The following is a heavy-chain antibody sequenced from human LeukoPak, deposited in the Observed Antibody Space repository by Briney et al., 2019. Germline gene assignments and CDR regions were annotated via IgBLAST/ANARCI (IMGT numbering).Heavy chain of an antibody. V-gene: IGHV4-38-2*01. Sequence: KPGGSLRLSCAASGFTFSSYAMSWVRQPPGKGLEWIANIYDSGTTYYNPSLKSRVSISVDTSKNQISLKLNSVTVTDTAVYYCSRRRAGSSYRDYWGQGTQVTVSS. CDR1: GFTFSSYA. CDR2: IYDSGTT. D-gene: IGHD3-16*02. J-gene: IGHJ4*02. CDR3: SRRRAGSSYRDY.